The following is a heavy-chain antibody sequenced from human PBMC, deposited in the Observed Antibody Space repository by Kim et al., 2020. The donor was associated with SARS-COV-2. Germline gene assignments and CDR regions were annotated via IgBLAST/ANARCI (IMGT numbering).Heavy chain of an antibody. V-gene: IGHV1-18*01. D-gene: IGHD2-21*02. J-gene: IGHJ6*02. CDR3: ARDALPHIVVVTARMDV. CDR2: ISAYNGNT. CDR1: GYTFTSYG. Sequence: SVKVSCKASGYTFTSYGISWVRQAPGQGLEWMGWISAYNGNTNYAQKLQGRITMTTDTSTSTAYMELRSLRSDDTAVYYCARDALPHIVVVTARMDVWGQGTTVTVSS.